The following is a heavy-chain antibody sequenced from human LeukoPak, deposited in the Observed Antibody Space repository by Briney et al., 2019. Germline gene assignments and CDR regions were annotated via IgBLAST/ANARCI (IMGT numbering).Heavy chain of an antibody. Sequence: PGGSLRLSCAASGFSFSDYWMSWVRQAPGKGLEWVANINVDGSETYYVDSVKGRFTISRDNSKNSLYLQMNYLRAEDTAVYYCARDLTNWNDATFDIWGQGTMVTVAS. J-gene: IGHJ3*02. CDR2: INVDGSET. CDR3: ARDLTNWNDATFDI. D-gene: IGHD1-1*01. CDR1: GFSFSDYW. V-gene: IGHV3-7*01.